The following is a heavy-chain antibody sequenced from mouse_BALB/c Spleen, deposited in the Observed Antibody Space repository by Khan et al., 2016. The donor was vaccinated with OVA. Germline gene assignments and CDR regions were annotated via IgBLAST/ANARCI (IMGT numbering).Heavy chain of an antibody. J-gene: IGHJ4*01. D-gene: IGHD2-2*01. CDR1: GYSITSDYA. Sequence: VQLKQSGPGLVKPSQSLSLTCTVTGYSITSDYAWNWIRQFPGNKLEWMGYISSSGSTNYNPALKSRISITRDTSKNQFFLQLNSVTTEDTATXYWARVGSRYNYAMNYWGQGTSVTVSS. CDR3: ARVGSRYNYAMNY. V-gene: IGHV3-2*02. CDR2: ISSSGST.